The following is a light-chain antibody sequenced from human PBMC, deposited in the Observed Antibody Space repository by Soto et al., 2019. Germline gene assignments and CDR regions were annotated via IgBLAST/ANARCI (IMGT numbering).Light chain of an antibody. CDR2: GAS. CDR1: QSVSSN. V-gene: IGKV3-15*01. CDR3: QQYNNLWT. Sequence: NVLPQSPGTLSFSPGERATLSCRASQSVSSNLAWYQQKPGQAPRLLIYGASTRATGIPARFTGSGSGTEFTLTISSLQFDDSAVYYCQQYNNLWTFCQVTKVDIK. J-gene: IGKJ1*01.